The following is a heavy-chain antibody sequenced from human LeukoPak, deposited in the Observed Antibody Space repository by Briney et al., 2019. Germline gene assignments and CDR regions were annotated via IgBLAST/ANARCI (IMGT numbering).Heavy chain of an antibody. V-gene: IGHV3-21*01. CDR3: ARDESSSWIRVLDYYYLDV. CDR2: ISSSSSYI. CDR1: GFTFSSYS. D-gene: IGHD6-13*01. Sequence: GGSLRLSCAASGFTFSSYSMNWVRQAPGKGLEWVSSISSSSSYIYYAPSVRGRFTISRDNVKNSLYLQMNSLRADDTAVYFCARDESSSWIRVLDYYYLDVWGKGTTVTVSS. J-gene: IGHJ6*03.